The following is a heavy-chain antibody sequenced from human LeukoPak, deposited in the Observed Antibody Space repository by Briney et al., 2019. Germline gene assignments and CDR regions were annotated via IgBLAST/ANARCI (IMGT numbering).Heavy chain of an antibody. Sequence: ASVKVSCKASGGTFSSYAISWVRQAPGQGLEWMGRINPNSGGTNYAQKFQGRVTMTRDTSISTAYMELSRPRSDDTAVYYCARDRSGVLWFGESLNWFDPWGQGTLVTVSS. J-gene: IGHJ5*02. D-gene: IGHD3-10*01. CDR2: INPNSGGT. CDR1: GGTFSSYA. CDR3: ARDRSGVLWFGESLNWFDP. V-gene: IGHV1-2*06.